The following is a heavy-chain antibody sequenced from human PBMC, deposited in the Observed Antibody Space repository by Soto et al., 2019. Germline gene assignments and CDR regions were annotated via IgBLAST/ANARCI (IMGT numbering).Heavy chain of an antibody. Sequence: GGSLRLSCAASGFTFNSYGMHWVRQAPGKGLEWVSAISYGGGTTYYADSVKGRFTISRDNSKNTLYLQMNSLRAEDTAVYYCAKNPGYYYDSTGYHFDYWGQGTLVTVSS. CDR1: GFTFNSYG. V-gene: IGHV3-23*01. D-gene: IGHD3-22*01. CDR3: AKNPGYYYDSTGYHFDY. CDR2: ISYGGGTT. J-gene: IGHJ4*02.